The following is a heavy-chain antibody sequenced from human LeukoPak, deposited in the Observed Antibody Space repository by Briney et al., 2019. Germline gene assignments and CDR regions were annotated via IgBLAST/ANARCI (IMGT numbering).Heavy chain of an antibody. CDR2: INAGNGNT. CDR3: ARVGTGTLDY. CDR1: VYTFTNYA. J-gene: IGHJ4*02. V-gene: IGHV1-3*01. Sequence: ASVKVSCRGSVYTFTNYAINWVRQAPGQRLEWMGWINAGNGNTKYSQKLQGRVTITRDTSASTAYMELSSLRSEDTAVYYCARVGTGTLDYWGQGTLVTVSS. D-gene: IGHD3-10*01.